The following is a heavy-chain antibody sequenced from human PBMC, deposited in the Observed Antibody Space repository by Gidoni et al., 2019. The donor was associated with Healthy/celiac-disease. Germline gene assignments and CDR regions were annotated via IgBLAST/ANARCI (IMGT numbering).Heavy chain of an antibody. D-gene: IGHD2-15*01. V-gene: IGHV5-51*01. Sequence: EVQLVQSGAEVKKPGESLKISCTGSGYSFTSYWIGWVRQMPGKGLEWMGIIYPGDSDTRYSPSFQGQVTISADKSISTAYLQWSSLKASDTAMYYCARSPVYCSGGSCYGMDVWGQGTTVTVSS. J-gene: IGHJ6*02. CDR3: ARSPVYCSGGSCYGMDV. CDR1: GYSFTSYW. CDR2: IYPGDSDT.